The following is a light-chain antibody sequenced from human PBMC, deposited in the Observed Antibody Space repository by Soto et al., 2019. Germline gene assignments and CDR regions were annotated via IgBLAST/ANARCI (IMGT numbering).Light chain of an antibody. CDR3: LSKTSTISYV. J-gene: IGLJ1*01. V-gene: IGLV2-14*01. CDR2: EVS. CDR1: TSDVGGYNY. Sequence: QSVLTQPAAVSGSPGQSIAISCTGTTSDVGGYNYVSWYQQHPGKVPKLLIHEVSNRPSGVSNRFSGSKSGNTASLTISGLQAEDEADYYCLSKTSTISYVFGTRTKVTV.